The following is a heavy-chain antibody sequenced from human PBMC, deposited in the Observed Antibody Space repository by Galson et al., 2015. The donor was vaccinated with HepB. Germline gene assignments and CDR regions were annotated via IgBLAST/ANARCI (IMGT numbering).Heavy chain of an antibody. CDR1: GGSVSSGSYY. CDR2: IYYSGST. J-gene: IGHJ4*02. CDR3: ARETVHSGSHDY. D-gene: IGHD3-10*01. V-gene: IGHV4-61*01. Sequence: ETLSLTCTVSGGSVSSGSYYWSWIRQPPGKGLEWIGYIYYSGSTNYNPSLKSRVTISVDTSKNQFSLKLSSVTAADTAVYYCARETVHSGSHDYWGQGTLVTVSS.